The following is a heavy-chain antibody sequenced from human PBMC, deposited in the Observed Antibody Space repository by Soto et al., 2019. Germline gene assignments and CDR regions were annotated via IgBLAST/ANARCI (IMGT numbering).Heavy chain of an antibody. J-gene: IGHJ4*02. D-gene: IGHD4-17*01. Sequence: EVQLLESGGGLVQPGGSLRLSCAASGFTFSSYAMSWVRQAPGKGLEWVSAISGFGGGSTHYADSVKGRFTISRDNSKNTLYVQMNSLRAEDTAVYYCAKDCYGGNSECSDYWGQGTLVTVSS. V-gene: IGHV3-23*01. CDR1: GFTFSSYA. CDR2: ISGFGGGST. CDR3: AKDCYGGNSECSDY.